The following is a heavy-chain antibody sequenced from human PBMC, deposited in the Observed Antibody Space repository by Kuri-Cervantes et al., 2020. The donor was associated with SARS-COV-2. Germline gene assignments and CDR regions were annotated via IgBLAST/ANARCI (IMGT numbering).Heavy chain of an antibody. CDR3: ARLPPNCSGGSCYDGYYYYGMDV. Sequence: KVSCKGSGYSFTNYWIGWVRQMPGKGLEWMGIIYPGDSDTRYSPSFQGQVTISADKSISTAYLQWSSLKASDTAMYYCARLPPNCSGGSCYDGYYYYGMDVWGQGTTVTVSS. CDR1: GYSFTNYW. J-gene: IGHJ6*02. V-gene: IGHV5-51*01. D-gene: IGHD2-15*01. CDR2: IYPGDSDT.